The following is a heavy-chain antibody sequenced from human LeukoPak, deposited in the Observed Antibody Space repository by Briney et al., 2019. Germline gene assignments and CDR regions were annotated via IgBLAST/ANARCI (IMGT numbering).Heavy chain of an antibody. CDR3: AREGYGFPFQH. CDR2: IIPILGIA. D-gene: IGHD5-24*01. J-gene: IGHJ1*01. V-gene: IGHV1-69*04. Sequence: SVKVSCKASGGTSSSYAISWVRQAPGQGLEWMGRIIPILGIANYAQKFQGRVTITADKSTSTAYMELSSLRSEDTAVYYCAREGYGFPFQHWGQGTLVTVSS. CDR1: GGTSSSYA.